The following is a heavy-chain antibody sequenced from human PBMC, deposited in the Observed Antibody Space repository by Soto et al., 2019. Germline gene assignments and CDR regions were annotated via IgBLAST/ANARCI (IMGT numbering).Heavy chain of an antibody. CDR2: VSGGSGVT. Sequence: EVQVLEAGGGLAQPGGSLRLSCTASGFSLSTYGVTWVRQAPGKGLQWVSGVSGGSGVTHYADSVKGRFTINTDNSENTEYLQMNSLRVADTAVYYCVRWNGYGDLWGQGNLVTV. D-gene: IGHD1-1*01. CDR1: GFSLSTYG. CDR3: VRWNGYGDL. J-gene: IGHJ5*02. V-gene: IGHV3-23*01.